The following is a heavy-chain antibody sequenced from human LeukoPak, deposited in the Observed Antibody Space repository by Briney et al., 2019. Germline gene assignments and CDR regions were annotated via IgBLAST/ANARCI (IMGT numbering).Heavy chain of an antibody. CDR1: GFTFSSYA. D-gene: IGHD3-16*01. CDR3: ASLAVGGEENFDY. Sequence: GGSLLLSCAASGFTFSSYAMSWVRQAPGKGLEWVSAISGSGGSTYYADSVKGRFTISRDNSKNTLYLQMNSLRAEDTAVYYCASLAVGGEENFDYWGQGTLVTVSS. CDR2: ISGSGGST. J-gene: IGHJ4*02. V-gene: IGHV3-23*01.